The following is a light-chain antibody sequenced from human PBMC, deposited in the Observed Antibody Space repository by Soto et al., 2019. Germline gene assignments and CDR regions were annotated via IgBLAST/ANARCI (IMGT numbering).Light chain of an antibody. CDR3: QQYGSSGIT. Sequence: EIVLTQSPATLSLSPVERATLSCRASQSVSSYLAWYQQKPGQAPRLLIYGASSRATGIPDRFSGSGSGTDFTLTISRLEPEDFAVYYCQQYGSSGITFGQGTRLEIK. CDR2: GAS. J-gene: IGKJ5*01. CDR1: QSVSSY. V-gene: IGKV3-20*01.